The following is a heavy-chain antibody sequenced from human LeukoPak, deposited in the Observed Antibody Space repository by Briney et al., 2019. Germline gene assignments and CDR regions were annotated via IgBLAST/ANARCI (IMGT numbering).Heavy chain of an antibody. Sequence: GGSLRLSCAASGFTFSSYSMNWVRQAPGKGLEWVSSISTSSSYIYYTDSVKGRFTISRDNAKNSLYLPRNILRVEDTAVYYCARFSRYSSSSFSYHMDVWGKGTTVTVSS. V-gene: IGHV3-21*01. D-gene: IGHD6-6*01. CDR1: GFTFSSYS. J-gene: IGHJ6*03. CDR2: ISTSSSYI. CDR3: ARFSRYSSSSFSYHMDV.